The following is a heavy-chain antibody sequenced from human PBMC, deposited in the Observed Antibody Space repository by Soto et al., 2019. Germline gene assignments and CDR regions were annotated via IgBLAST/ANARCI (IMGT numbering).Heavy chain of an antibody. Sequence: SETLSLTCTVSGGSISSYYWSWIRQPPGKGLEWIGYIYYSGSTNYNPSLKSRVTISVDTSKNQFSLKLSSVTAADTAVYYCARYGPRFDWLYVPPAYNWFEPWGRGPLVTVSS. D-gene: IGHD3-9*01. CDR1: GGSISSYY. J-gene: IGHJ5*02. V-gene: IGHV4-59*08. CDR3: ARYGPRFDWLYVPPAYNWFEP. CDR2: IYYSGST.